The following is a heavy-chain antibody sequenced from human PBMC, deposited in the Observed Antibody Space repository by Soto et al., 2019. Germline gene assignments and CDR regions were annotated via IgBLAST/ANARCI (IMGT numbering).Heavy chain of an antibody. V-gene: IGHV3-11*05. D-gene: IGHD2-15*01. CDR1: GFTFSDYY. CDR2: ISSSSSYT. J-gene: IGHJ6*02. Sequence: GGSLRLSCVASGFTFSDYYMSWIRQAPGKGLEWVSYISSSSSYTNYADSVKGRFTISRDNAKNSLYLQMNSLRAEDTAVYYCARETFSSGGMDVWGQGTTVTVSS. CDR3: ARETFSSGGMDV.